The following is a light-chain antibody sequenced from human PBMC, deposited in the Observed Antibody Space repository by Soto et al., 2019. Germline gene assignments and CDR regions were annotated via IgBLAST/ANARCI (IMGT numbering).Light chain of an antibody. CDR3: TSPTPGSLYV. Sequence: SALTQPASVSGSPGQSITISCTGTSXDVGNYNYVSWYQQYPGRVPKLLIYMVSNRPSGVSNRFSGSKSGNTASLTISGLQAEDEADYFCTSPTPGSLYVFGTGTKVSLL. J-gene: IGLJ1*01. V-gene: IGLV2-14*01. CDR1: SXDVGNYNY. CDR2: MVS.